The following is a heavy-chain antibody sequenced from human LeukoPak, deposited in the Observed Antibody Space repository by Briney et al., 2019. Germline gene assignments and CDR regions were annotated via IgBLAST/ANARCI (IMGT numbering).Heavy chain of an antibody. CDR1: ASTLSSYA. V-gene: IGHV3-23*01. Sequence: VGSLRLSCAASASTLSSYAMSWVRPAPGKGLEWVSPVCGSGGRTYSAGSLKGRFTTSRDNSQDTPYLQKNSLGEEETAVYYTAKTLRESGGREYFDLGGRSTLVTVP. CDR2: VCGSGGRT. J-gene: IGHJ2*01. D-gene: IGHD6-19*01. CDR3: AKTLRESGGREYFDL.